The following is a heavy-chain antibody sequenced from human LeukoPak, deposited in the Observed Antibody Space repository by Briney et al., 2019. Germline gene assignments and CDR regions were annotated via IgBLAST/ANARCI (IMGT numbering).Heavy chain of an antibody. D-gene: IGHD4-17*01. J-gene: IGHJ4*02. CDR2: INHSGST. V-gene: IGHV4-34*01. CDR1: GGSFSGYY. Sequence: PSETLSLTCVVYGGSFSGYYWSWIRQPPGKGLEWIGDINHSGSTNYNPSLKSRVTVSVDTSKNQFSLNLSSVTAADTAVYYCASETLDYGDSAFGYWGQGTLVTVSS. CDR3: ASETLDYGDSAFGY.